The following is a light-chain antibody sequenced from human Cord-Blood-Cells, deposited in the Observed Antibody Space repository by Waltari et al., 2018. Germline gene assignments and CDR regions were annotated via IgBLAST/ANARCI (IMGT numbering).Light chain of an antibody. CDR3: QQYGGSPPT. CDR1: QSVSSSY. V-gene: IGKV3-20*01. CDR2: GAS. J-gene: IGKJ1*01. Sequence: EIVLTQSPGPLSLSPGERATLSCRASQSVSSSYLAWYQQKPGQAPRLLIYGASSRATGIPDRFSGSGSGTDFTLTISRLEPEDFAVYYCQQYGGSPPTFGQGTKVEIK.